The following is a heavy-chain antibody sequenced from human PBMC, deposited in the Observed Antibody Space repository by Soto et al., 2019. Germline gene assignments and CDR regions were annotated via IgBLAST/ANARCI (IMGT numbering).Heavy chain of an antibody. CDR2: VSFDSKNK. J-gene: IGHJ6*02. CDR1: GFSFESYS. D-gene: IGHD4-4*01. CDR3: AKETVQTTYSFYGMDV. Sequence: QPGGSLRLSCGGSGFSFESYSMHWVRQAPGKGLEWVATVSFDSKNKYYIDSVEGRFTLSRDNAKNIVYLQMNSLRHDDTAVYYCAKETVQTTYSFYGMDVWGPGTTVTVSS. V-gene: IGHV3-30*02.